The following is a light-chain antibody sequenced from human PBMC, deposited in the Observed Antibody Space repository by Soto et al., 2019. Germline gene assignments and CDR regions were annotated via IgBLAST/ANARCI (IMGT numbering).Light chain of an antibody. CDR2: GAS. J-gene: IGKJ4*01. Sequence: EIVLTQSPGTLSLSPGERATLSCRASQSVSSSFLAWYQQKPGQAPRLLLYGASSRATGIPDRFSGSGPGTDFTLTISRLEPEDVAVYYCQQYGSSPLTFGGGTKVEIK. CDR3: QQYGSSPLT. CDR1: QSVSSSF. V-gene: IGKV3-20*01.